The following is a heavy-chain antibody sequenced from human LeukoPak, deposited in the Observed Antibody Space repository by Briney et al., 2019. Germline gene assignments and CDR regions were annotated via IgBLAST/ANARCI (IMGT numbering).Heavy chain of an antibody. CDR1: GFTVRSNH. CDR3: ARDGAEGYFDY. D-gene: IGHD3-16*01. V-gene: IGHV4-30-2*01. Sequence: LRLSCAASGFTVRSNHMSWIRQPPGKGLEWIGYIYHSGSTYYNPSLKSRVTISVDRSKNQFSLKLSSVTAADTAVYYCARDGAEGYFDYWGQGTLVTVSS. J-gene: IGHJ4*02. CDR2: IYHSGST.